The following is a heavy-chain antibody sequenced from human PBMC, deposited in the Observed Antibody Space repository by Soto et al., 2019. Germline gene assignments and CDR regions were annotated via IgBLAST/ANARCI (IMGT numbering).Heavy chain of an antibody. J-gene: IGHJ6*02. CDR1: GYTFTSYA. D-gene: IGHD6-19*01. V-gene: IGHV1-3*01. CDR3: ARVGYSSGWYAENYYHYGMDV. Sequence: ASVKVSCKASGYTFTSYAMHWVRQAPGQRLEWMGWINAGNGNTKYSQKFQGRVTITRDTSASTAYMELSSLRSEDTAVYYCARVGYSSGWYAENYYHYGMDVWGQGTTVTVSS. CDR2: INAGNGNT.